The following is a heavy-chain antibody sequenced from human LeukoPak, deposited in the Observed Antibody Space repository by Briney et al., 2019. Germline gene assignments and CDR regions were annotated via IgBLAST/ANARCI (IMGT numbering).Heavy chain of an antibody. CDR1: GGSFSGYY. CDR2: INHSGST. Sequence: SETLSLTCAVYGGSFSGYYWSWIRQPPGKGLEWIGEINHSGSTNYNPSLKSRVTISVDTSKNQFSLKLSSVTAADTAVYYCARDFYGDYGNWFDPWGQGTLVTVSS. V-gene: IGHV4-34*01. CDR3: ARDFYGDYGNWFDP. J-gene: IGHJ5*02. D-gene: IGHD4-17*01.